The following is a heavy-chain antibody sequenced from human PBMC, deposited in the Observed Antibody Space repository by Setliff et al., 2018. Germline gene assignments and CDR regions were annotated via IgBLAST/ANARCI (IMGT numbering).Heavy chain of an antibody. D-gene: IGHD2-15*01. CDR1: GYPSTTNA. Sequence: ASVKVSCKASGYPSTTNALHWVRQAPGQSLEWMGWITAGNGDTKYSQKFQDRITITRDTSASTFYMELSSLRSEDTALYSCAASVGGAPFYYGLDVWGQGTTVTVSS. CDR2: ITAGNGDT. CDR3: AASVGGAPFYYGLDV. V-gene: IGHV1-3*01. J-gene: IGHJ6*02.